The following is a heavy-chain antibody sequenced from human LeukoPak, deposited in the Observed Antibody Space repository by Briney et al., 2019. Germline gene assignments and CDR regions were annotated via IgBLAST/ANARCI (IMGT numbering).Heavy chain of an antibody. D-gene: IGHD1-7*01. CDR3: ARTRRELYDPFDI. CDR2: VNPISGVT. J-gene: IGHJ3*02. CDR1: GYSFSGYY. V-gene: IGHV1-2*02. Sequence: ASVKVSCKASGYSFSGYYMHWVRQAPGQRAEWMGWVNPISGVTNSAEKFQDRITLSRDKSISTAYMELIRLRSDDTAVYYCARTRRELYDPFDIWGPGTMVTVSS.